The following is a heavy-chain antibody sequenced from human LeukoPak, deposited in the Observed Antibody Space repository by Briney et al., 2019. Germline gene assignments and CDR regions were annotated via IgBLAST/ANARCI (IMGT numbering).Heavy chain of an antibody. V-gene: IGHV1-18*01. D-gene: IGHD6-19*01. J-gene: IGHJ6*02. CDR2: ISAYNGNT. CDR3: ARGSGPYGMDV. Sequence: ASVNVSCKASGYXFTNYGLSWVRQAPGQGLEWMGWISAYNGNTNYAQKFQGRVTMTTDTSTSTVYMELRSLRSDDTAVYYCARGSGPYGMDVWGQGTTVTVSS. CDR1: GYXFTNYG.